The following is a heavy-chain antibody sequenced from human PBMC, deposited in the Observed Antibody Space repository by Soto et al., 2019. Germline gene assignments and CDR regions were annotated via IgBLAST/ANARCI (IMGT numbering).Heavy chain of an antibody. J-gene: IGHJ5*01. CDR3: ARAWLEYNWFDS. Sequence: QVQLQESGPGLVKPSQTLSLTCTVSGGSITRGGSYWSWIRQHPEKGLEWIGYVAYSGGTYYNPSLKSRVTFVGDMSKNLLSLRLSSVTAADTAVYYWARAWLEYNWFDSWGQGTLVTVSS. CDR1: GGSITRGGSY. V-gene: IGHV4-31*03. CDR2: VAYSGGT. D-gene: IGHD5-12*01.